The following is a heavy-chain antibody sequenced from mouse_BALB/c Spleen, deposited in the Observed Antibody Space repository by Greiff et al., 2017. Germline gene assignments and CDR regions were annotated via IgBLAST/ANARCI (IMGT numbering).Heavy chain of an antibody. Sequence: EVKLMESGGGLVQPGGSLKLSCAASGFTFSSYTMSWVRQTPEKRLEWVAYISNGGGSTYYPDTVKGRFTISRDNAKNTLYLQMSSLKSEDTAMYYCARWATMITTAFAYWGQGTLVTVSA. CDR3: ARWATMITTAFAY. D-gene: IGHD2-4*01. J-gene: IGHJ3*01. CDR1: GFTFSSYT. V-gene: IGHV5-12-2*01. CDR2: ISNGGGST.